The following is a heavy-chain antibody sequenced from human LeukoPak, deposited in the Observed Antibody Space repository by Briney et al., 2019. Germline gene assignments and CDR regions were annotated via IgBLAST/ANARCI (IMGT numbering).Heavy chain of an antibody. CDR2: IYYSGST. Sequence: SETLSLTCTVSGGSISSSSYYWAGIGRPPGKGLEWIGSIYYSGSTYYNPSLKSRVTISVDTSKNQFSLKLSSVTAADTAVYYCARHVSSYGYISWFDPWGQGTLVTVSS. V-gene: IGHV4-39*01. CDR3: ARHVSSYGYISWFDP. D-gene: IGHD5-18*01. CDR1: GGSISSSSYY. J-gene: IGHJ5*02.